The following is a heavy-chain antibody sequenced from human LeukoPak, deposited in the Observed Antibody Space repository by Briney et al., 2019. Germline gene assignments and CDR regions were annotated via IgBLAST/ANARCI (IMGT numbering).Heavy chain of an antibody. V-gene: IGHV3-33*01. CDR2: IWVDGSIK. Sequence: PGGSLRLSCAASGFIFSRSGMHWVRQAPGKGLGWVAVIWVDGSIKYYADSVKGRFTFSRDNSKNTLSLQMNSLRADDTAVYYCARDPAAASRGFGMDVWGQGTTVTVSS. J-gene: IGHJ6*02. CDR1: GFIFSRSG. CDR3: ARDPAAASRGFGMDV. D-gene: IGHD2-15*01.